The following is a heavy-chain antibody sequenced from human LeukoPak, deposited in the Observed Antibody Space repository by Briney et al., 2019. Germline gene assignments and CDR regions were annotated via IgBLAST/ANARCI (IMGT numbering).Heavy chain of an antibody. J-gene: IGHJ4*02. CDR3: ARGRLYYGSGSPTDFEY. CDR2: ITSNGGST. D-gene: IGHD3-10*01. Sequence: GGSLRLSCSASGFTFNSYDMYWVRQAPGKGLDFVSGITSNGGSTYYADSVKGRFTISRDNSKNTLYLQMNDLRAEDTAVYYAARGRLYYGSGSPTDFEYWGQGTLVTVSS. CDR1: GFTFNSYD. V-gene: IGHV3-64*04.